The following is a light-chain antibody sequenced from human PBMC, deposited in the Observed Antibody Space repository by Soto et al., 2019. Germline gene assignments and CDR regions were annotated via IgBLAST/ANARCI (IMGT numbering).Light chain of an antibody. V-gene: IGLV2-14*01. CDR2: DVS. J-gene: IGLJ2*01. CDR1: SIDVGGYNY. Sequence: QSALTQPASVSGSPGQSITISCTGTSIDVGGYNYVSWYQQHPGKAPKLMIYDVSNRPSGVSNRFSGSKSGNTASLTISGLQAEDEADYYCSSYTSSSTRVVFGGGTTLTVL. CDR3: SSYTSSSTRVV.